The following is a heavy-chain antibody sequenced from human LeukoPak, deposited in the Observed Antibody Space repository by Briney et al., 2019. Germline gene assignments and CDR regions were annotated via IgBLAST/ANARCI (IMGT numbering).Heavy chain of an antibody. CDR2: ISYDGSNK. Sequence: GGSLRLSCAASGFTFSSYGMHWVRQAPGKGLEWVAVISYDGSNKYYADSVKGRFTISRDNSKNTLYLQMNSLRAEDTAVYYCAKEDIVVVAFDYWGQGTLVTVSS. V-gene: IGHV3-30*18. CDR1: GFTFSSYG. CDR3: AKEDIVVVAFDY. D-gene: IGHD2-15*01. J-gene: IGHJ4*02.